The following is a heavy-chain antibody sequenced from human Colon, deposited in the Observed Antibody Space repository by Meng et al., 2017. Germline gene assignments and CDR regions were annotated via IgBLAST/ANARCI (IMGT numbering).Heavy chain of an antibody. J-gene: IGHJ4*02. CDR1: GYSITRNG. V-gene: IGHV7-4-1*02. CDR2: INTDTGNP. CDR3: AREPQHFDY. Sequence: ASVKVSCKASGYSITRNGMNWVRQAPGQGLEWIGWINTDTGNPTYAPGFRGRFVFSLDTSVNTAYLEISSLKSEDTGVYYCAREPQHFDYWGQGTLVPVSS.